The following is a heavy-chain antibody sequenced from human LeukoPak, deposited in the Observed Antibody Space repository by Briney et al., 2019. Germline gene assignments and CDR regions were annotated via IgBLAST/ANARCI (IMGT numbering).Heavy chain of an antibody. D-gene: IGHD3-22*01. Sequence: SGPTLVNPTQTLTLTCTFSGFSLSTSGVGVGWIRQPPGKALEWLALINWDDQKVYSPSLQSRLSITKDTSKNQVVLTMTNVDPVDTATYYCAHRRDSSGYQYRYWFAPWGQGTLVTVSS. CDR2: INWDDQK. CDR3: AHRRDSSGYQYRYWFAP. CDR1: GFSLSTSGVG. J-gene: IGHJ5*02. V-gene: IGHV2-5*02.